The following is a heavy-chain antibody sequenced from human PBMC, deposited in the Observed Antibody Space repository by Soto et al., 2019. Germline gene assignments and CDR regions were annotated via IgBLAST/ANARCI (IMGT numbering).Heavy chain of an antibody. CDR1: GGSISSGGFY. V-gene: IGHV4-31*03. CDR2: IYYSGST. J-gene: IGHJ4*02. Sequence: QVQLQESSPGLVKPSQTLSLTFTVSGGSISSGGFYWSWIRQHPGKGLEWIGYIYYSGSTYYNPSLKSRVTISVDTSKNQFSQKLSSVTAADTAVYYCSRYSGGSEQYYWGQGTLVTVSS. CDR3: SRYSGGSEQYY. D-gene: IGHD2-15*01.